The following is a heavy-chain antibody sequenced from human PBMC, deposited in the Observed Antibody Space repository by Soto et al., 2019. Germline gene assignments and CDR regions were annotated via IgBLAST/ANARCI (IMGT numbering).Heavy chain of an antibody. D-gene: IGHD3-22*01. CDR1: GDTFSTYS. J-gene: IGHJ4*02. CDR2: IIPILGTP. V-gene: IGHV1-69*08. Sequence: RASVKVSCKASGDTFSTYSISWVRQAPGQGLEWLGGIIPILGTPSYAQRFQGRVTITADKSTSTAYMELSSLRSEDTAVYYCARERSRYDRSGYYRPDYWGQGTLVTVSS. CDR3: ARERSRYDRSGYYRPDY.